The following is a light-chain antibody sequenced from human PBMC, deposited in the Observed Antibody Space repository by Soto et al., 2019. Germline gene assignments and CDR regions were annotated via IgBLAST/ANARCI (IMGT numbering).Light chain of an antibody. J-gene: IGKJ2*01. CDR2: AAS. CDR1: QTIDNY. CDR3: HQNYNNRTT. Sequence: MTPSRLYLSASVGDSVTISCRTSQTIDNYLNWYQQKPGKAPQLLISAASALQSGVPSRFSGSGSGTEFTLTISSLQPEDYATYYCHQNYNNRTTFGQGTKVEI. V-gene: IGKV1-39*01.